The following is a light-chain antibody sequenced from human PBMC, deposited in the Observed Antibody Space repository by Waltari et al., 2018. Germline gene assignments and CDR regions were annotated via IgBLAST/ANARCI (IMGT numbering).Light chain of an antibody. CDR2: GAS. J-gene: IGKJ4*01. CDR3: QQTYISPIT. V-gene: IGKV1-39*01. CDR1: HDIRNY. Sequence: DIQMTQSPSSLSASVGDRVTITCRASHDIRNYLNWYQQKPRKAPTLLIYGASSLQRGVPSRFSGSGSGTDFSLTINSLQPEDFALYSCQQTYISPITFGGGTRVQIK.